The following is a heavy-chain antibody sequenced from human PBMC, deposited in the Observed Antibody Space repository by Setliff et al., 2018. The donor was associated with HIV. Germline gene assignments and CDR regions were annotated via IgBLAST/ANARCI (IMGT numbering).Heavy chain of an antibody. D-gene: IGHD3-10*01. V-gene: IGHV4-39*07. Sequence: SETLSLTCEVSGGSISSSCYYWGWIRQPLGKGLVWIGSIYYSGSNYYNPSLKSRVTISVDTSKNQFSLNLSSVTAADTAVYYCARVKSGSLGGYVDYWGQGTLVTVSS. J-gene: IGHJ4*02. CDR1: GGSISSSCYY. CDR3: ARVKSGSLGGYVDY. CDR2: IYYSGSN.